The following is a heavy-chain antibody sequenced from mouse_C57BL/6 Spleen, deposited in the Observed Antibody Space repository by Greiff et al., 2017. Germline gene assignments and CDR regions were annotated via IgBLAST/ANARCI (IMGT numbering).Heavy chain of an antibody. D-gene: IGHD2-5*01. Sequence: EVQLVESGGGLVKPGGSLKLSCAASGFTFSSYAMSWVRQTPEKRLEWVATISDGGSYTYYPDNVKGRFTISRDNAKNNLYLQMSHLKSEDTAMYYCARERTYYSNSVYFDYWGQGTTLTVSS. V-gene: IGHV5-4*01. CDR1: GFTFSSYA. CDR2: ISDGGSYT. CDR3: ARERTYYSNSVYFDY. J-gene: IGHJ2*01.